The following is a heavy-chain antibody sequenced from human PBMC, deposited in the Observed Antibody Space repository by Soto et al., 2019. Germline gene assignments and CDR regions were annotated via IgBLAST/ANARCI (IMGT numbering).Heavy chain of an antibody. CDR3: ASLMGTTKDY. CDR2: IWYDGSNK. Sequence: VQLVESGGGVVQPGRSLRLSCAASGFTFSSYGMHWVRQAPGKGLEWVAVIWYDGSNKYYADSVKGRFTISRDNSKNTLYLQMNSLRAEDTAVYYCASLMGTTKDYWGQGTLVTVSS. CDR1: GFTFSSYG. D-gene: IGHD4-17*01. J-gene: IGHJ4*02. V-gene: IGHV3-33*01.